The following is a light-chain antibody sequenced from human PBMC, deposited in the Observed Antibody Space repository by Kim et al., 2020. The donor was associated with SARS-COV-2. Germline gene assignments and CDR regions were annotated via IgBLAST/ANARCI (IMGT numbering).Light chain of an antibody. CDR1: SGPSTYG. V-gene: IGLV4-69*01. J-gene: IGLJ3*02. CDR2: VNSDGSH. CDR3: QTWGPGIRV. Sequence: QLVLTHSPSASASLGASVKLTCTLSSGPSTYGIAWYQQQPERGPRYLMRVNSDGSHSKGGGVPDRFSGSSCGTERFLTISSPQSEDEDDYYCQTWGPGIRVFCGGTQLAVL.